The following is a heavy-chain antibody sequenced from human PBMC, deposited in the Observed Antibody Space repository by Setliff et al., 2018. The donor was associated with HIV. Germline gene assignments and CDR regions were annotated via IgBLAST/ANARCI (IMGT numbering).Heavy chain of an antibody. V-gene: IGHV3-15*07. CDR2: IKSRTHGGTT. CDR1: GFTVSDAW. D-gene: IGHD3-3*01. CDR3: TRDRRGSNSWSGYNGGFDY. J-gene: IGHJ4*02. Sequence: GGSLRLSCTASGFTVSDAWIHWVRQAPGKGLEWVGRIKSRTHGGTTENAASVKGRFTISRDDSESIAYLQMNSLTTEDTAVYFCTRDRRGSNSWSGYNGGFDYWGQGTLVTVSS.